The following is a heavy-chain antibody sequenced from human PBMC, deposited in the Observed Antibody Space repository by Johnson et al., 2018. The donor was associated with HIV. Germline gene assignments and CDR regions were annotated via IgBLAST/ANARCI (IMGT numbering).Heavy chain of an antibody. CDR1: GFTFSSYA. V-gene: IGHV3-30-3*01. CDR3: AKGGYYDSSGNYYDVFDI. CDR2: ISYDGSNK. J-gene: IGHJ3*02. Sequence: QVQLVESGGGVVQPGRSLRLSCAASGFTFSSYAMHWVRQAPGKGLEWVAVISYDGSNKYYADSVKGRFTISRDNSKNTLYLQMNTLRAEDTAVYYCAKGGYYDSSGNYYDVFDIWGQGTMVTVSS. D-gene: IGHD3-22*01.